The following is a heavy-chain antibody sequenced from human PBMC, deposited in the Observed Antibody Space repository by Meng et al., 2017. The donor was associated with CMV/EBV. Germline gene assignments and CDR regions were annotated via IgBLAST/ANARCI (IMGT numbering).Heavy chain of an antibody. CDR3: ARGGNLEWLSNYYYGMDV. V-gene: IGHV1-18*01. J-gene: IGHJ6*02. D-gene: IGHD3-3*01. CDR2: ISAYNGNT. Sequence: ASVKVSCKASGYTFTSYGISWVRQAPGQGLEWMGWISAYNGNTNYAQKHQGRVTMTTDTSTSTAYMELRSLRSDDTAVYYCARGGNLEWLSNYYYGMDVWGQGTTVTVSS. CDR1: GYTFTSYG.